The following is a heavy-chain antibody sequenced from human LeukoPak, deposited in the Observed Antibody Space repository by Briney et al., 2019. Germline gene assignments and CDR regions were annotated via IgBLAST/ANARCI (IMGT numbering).Heavy chain of an antibody. Sequence: SETLSLTCAVYGGSFSGYYWSWIRQPPGKGLEWIGEINHSGSTNYNPSLKSRVTISVDTSKNQFSLKLSSVTAADTAVYYCANTGAYYDFWSARNAFDIWGQGTMVTVSS. CDR2: INHSGST. CDR3: ANTGAYYDFWSARNAFDI. D-gene: IGHD3-3*01. CDR1: GGSFSGYY. J-gene: IGHJ3*02. V-gene: IGHV4-34*01.